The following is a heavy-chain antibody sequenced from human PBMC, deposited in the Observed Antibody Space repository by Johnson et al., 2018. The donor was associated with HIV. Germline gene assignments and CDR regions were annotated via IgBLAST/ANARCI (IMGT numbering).Heavy chain of an antibody. CDR1: GFTFSSYG. V-gene: IGHV3-33*06. Sequence: QVQLVESGGGVVQPGRSLRLSCAASGFTFSSYGMHWVRQAPGKGLEWVAVIWYDGSNKYYADSVKGRFTISRDTSKNTLYLQMNSLRAEDTAVYYCAKGMYNWNYGVRRGAIDAFDIWGQGTMVTVSS. CDR3: AKGMYNWNYGVRRGAIDAFDI. CDR2: IWYDGSNK. D-gene: IGHD1-7*01. J-gene: IGHJ3*02.